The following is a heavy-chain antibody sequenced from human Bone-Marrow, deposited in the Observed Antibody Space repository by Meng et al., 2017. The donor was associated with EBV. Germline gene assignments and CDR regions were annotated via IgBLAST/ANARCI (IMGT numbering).Heavy chain of an antibody. CDR3: ARGLVPSGWSPQGY. Sequence: QGQRRLWGAGLLQPSATLVLTCAVYGWSFSGYYLSLIRQPPGKGLEWIGEINHRGSTNFNPSLKSRVTISVDTFKNQFPLKLSSVTAADTAMYYCARGLVPSGWSPQGYWGQGTLVTVSS. CDR1: GWSFSGYY. J-gene: IGHJ4*02. CDR2: INHRGST. V-gene: IGHV4-34*01. D-gene: IGHD6-19*01.